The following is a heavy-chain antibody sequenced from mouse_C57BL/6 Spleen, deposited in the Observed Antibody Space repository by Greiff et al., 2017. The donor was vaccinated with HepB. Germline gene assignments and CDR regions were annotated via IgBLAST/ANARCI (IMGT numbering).Heavy chain of an antibody. Sequence: VQLQQPGADLVRPGSSVKLSCKASGYTFTSYWMHWVKQRPIQGLEWIGNIDPSDSETHYNQKFKDKATLTVDKSSSTAYMQLSSLTSEDSAVYYGARSTTVVAPFDYWGQGTTLTVSS. D-gene: IGHD1-1*01. J-gene: IGHJ2*01. CDR1: GYTFTSYW. V-gene: IGHV1-52*01. CDR3: ARSTTVVAPFDY. CDR2: IDPSDSET.